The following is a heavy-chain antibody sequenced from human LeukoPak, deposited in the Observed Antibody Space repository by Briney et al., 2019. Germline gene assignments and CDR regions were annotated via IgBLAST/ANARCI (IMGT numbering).Heavy chain of an antibody. Sequence: PGGSLRLSCAASGFSLSAYGVPWVRQAPGKGLEWVAVIWYDGTSKDYADSVRGRFTFSRDNSKNTLYLQMNSLTVEDTAVYRARSQSSSLIDYWGQGTLVTVSS. CDR1: GFSLSAYG. J-gene: IGHJ4*02. V-gene: IGHV3-33*01. CDR2: IWYDGTSK. D-gene: IGHD6-13*01. CDR3: ARSQSSSLIDY.